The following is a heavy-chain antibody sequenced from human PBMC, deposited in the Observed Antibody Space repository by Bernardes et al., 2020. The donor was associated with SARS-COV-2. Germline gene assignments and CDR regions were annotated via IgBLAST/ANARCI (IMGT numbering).Heavy chain of an antibody. CDR1: LYTFTTYD. D-gene: IGHD1-1*01. V-gene: IGHV1-8*02. Sequence: ASVKVSCKASLYTFTTYDVDWVRQAPGQGPEWMGCMNPNSGNTGYAQKFRGRVTMTRDTSINTAYMELSSLRSDDTAVYYCARERPSWGYIDSFDLWGQGTVVTVSS. J-gene: IGHJ3*01. CDR3: ARERPSWGYIDSFDL. CDR2: MNPNSGNT.